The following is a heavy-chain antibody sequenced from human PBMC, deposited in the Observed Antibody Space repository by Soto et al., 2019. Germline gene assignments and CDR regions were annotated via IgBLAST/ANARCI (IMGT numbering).Heavy chain of an antibody. D-gene: IGHD6-13*01. J-gene: IGHJ4*02. V-gene: IGHV1-18*01. CDR1: GYTFTSYS. Sequence: GASVKVSCKASGYTFTSYSITWVRQAPGQGFEWMGWSSVYNENTDYAQKFQGRVTMTTDTSTSTAYMELRSLRSDDTAVYYCAREALYSSGWYYSDYWGQGTPVTVSS. CDR3: AREALYSSGWYYSDY. CDR2: SSVYNENT.